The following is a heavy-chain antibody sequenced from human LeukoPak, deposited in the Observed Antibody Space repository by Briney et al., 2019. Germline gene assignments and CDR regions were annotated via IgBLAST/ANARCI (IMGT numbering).Heavy chain of an antibody. CDR2: INSDGSST. V-gene: IGHV3-74*01. CDR1: GFTFSSYW. D-gene: IGHD2-2*01. Sequence: GGSLRLSCAASGFTFSSYWMHWVRQAPEKGLVWVSRINSDGSSTSYADSVKGRFTISRDNAKNTLYLQMNSLRAEDTAVYYCAREGGVVAFDYWGQGTLVTVSS. CDR3: AREGGVVAFDY. J-gene: IGHJ4*02.